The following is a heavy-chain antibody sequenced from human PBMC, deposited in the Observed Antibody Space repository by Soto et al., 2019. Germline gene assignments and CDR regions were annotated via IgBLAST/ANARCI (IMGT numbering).Heavy chain of an antibody. CDR3: ARDRGSSWMYKWFDP. Sequence: QVQLQESGPGLMKPSQTLSLTCTVSGDSINSADYYWSWIRQPPGKGLEWIGNIYYSGSTYYTPSLKSRVTISIDTSQNQFSLKMTSVTVADTAVYYCARDRGSSWMYKWFDPWGQGTQVTVSS. D-gene: IGHD6-13*01. V-gene: IGHV4-30-4*01. CDR1: GDSINSADYY. CDR2: IYYSGST. J-gene: IGHJ5*02.